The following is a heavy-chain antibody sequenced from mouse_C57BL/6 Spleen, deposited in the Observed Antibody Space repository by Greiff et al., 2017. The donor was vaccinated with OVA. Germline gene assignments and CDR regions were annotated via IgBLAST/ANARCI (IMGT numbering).Heavy chain of an antibody. J-gene: IGHJ4*01. CDR2: IDPSDSYT. D-gene: IGHD6-1*01. Sequence: QVQLQQPGAELVKPGASVKLSCKASGYTFTSYWMQWVKRRPGQGLEWIGEIDPSDSYTNYNQKFKGKATLTVDTSSSTAYMQLSSLTSEDSAVYYCALAPGDYWGQGTSVTVSA. CDR3: ALAPGDY. V-gene: IGHV1-50*01. CDR1: GYTFTSYW.